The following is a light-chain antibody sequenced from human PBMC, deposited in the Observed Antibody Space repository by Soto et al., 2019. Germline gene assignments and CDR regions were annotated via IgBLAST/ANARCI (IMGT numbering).Light chain of an antibody. V-gene: IGKV3-15*01. CDR3: QQKSEWRT. Sequence: EILLTQSPDTLSVSLGERATLSCRASQSVGTHLAWYQQKPGQAPRLLIFDASKRTTGTPDRFSGSGSGTEFTLTISGLQSDDLAVYYCQQKSEWRTFGQGPKVDI. CDR2: DAS. CDR1: QSVGTH. J-gene: IGKJ1*01.